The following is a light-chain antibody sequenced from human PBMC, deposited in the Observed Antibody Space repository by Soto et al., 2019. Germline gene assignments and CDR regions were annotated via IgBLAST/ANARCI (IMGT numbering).Light chain of an antibody. CDR2: SNT. Sequence: QSVLTQPPSASGTPGQTIAISCSGGSSNIGSHTVNWYQQLPGTAPTLLIYSNTQRPSGVPARFSGSKSGTSASLAISGLQSEYEGDYYCAAWDDSLNGVVFGGGTQLTVL. J-gene: IGLJ2*01. CDR3: AAWDDSLNGVV. CDR1: SSNIGSHT. V-gene: IGLV1-44*01.